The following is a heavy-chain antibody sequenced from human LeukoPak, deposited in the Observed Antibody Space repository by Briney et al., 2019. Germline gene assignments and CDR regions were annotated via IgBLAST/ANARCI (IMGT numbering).Heavy chain of an antibody. CDR1: GGSISSYY. J-gene: IGHJ4*02. D-gene: IGHD3-10*01. CDR3: ASAGYYYGSGSYPLDY. CDR2: IYYSGST. Sequence: PSETLSLTCTVSGGSISSYYWSWIRQPPGKGLEWIGYIYYSGSTNYNPSLKSRVTISVDTSKNQFSLKLSSVTAADTAVYYCASAGYYYGSGSYPLDYWGQGTLVTVSS. V-gene: IGHV4-59*08.